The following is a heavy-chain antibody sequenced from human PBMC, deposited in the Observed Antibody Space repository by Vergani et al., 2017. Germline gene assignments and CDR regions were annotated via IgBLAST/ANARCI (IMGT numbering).Heavy chain of an antibody. V-gene: IGHV3-72*01. CDR2: TRNKANSYTT. J-gene: IGHJ3*02. CDR3: ARLGYCSSTTCRQAFDI. D-gene: IGHD2-2*01. CDR1: GFTFSDHY. Sequence: EVLLVESGGDLVQPGGSLRLSCAASGFTFSDHYMDWVRQAPGKGLEWVGRTRNKANSYTTEYAASVKGRFTISRDDSKNSLYLQMSSLKTEDTAVYYCARLGYCSSTTCRQAFDIWGQGTMVTVS.